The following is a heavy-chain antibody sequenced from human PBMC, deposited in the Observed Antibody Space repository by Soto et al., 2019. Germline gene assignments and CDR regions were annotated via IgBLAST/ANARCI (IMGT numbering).Heavy chain of an antibody. CDR1: GGTFSSYA. J-gene: IGHJ4*02. V-gene: IGHV1-69*13. CDR3: ARVDGSGSYYNDY. D-gene: IGHD3-10*01. CDR2: IIPIFGTA. Sequence: SVKVSCKASGGTFSSYAISWVRQAPGQGLEWMGGIIPIFGTANYAQKFQGRVTITADESTSTAYMELSSLRSEDTAVYYCARVDGSGSYYNDYWGQGTLVTVSS.